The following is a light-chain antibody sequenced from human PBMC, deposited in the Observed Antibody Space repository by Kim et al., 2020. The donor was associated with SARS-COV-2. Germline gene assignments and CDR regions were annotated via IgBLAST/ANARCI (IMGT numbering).Light chain of an antibody. J-gene: IGKJ4*01. Sequence: LAPGERATLCCRASQSVSSYLAWYQQRPGQAPRLLIYDASNRATGIPARFSGSGSGTDFTLTISSLEPEDFAIYYCQQRSNWPLTFGGGTKVDIK. CDR1: QSVSSY. CDR2: DAS. V-gene: IGKV3-11*01. CDR3: QQRSNWPLT.